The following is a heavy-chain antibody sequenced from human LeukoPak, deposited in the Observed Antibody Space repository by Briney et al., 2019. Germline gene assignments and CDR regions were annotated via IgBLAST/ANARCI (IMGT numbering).Heavy chain of an antibody. CDR1: GGPITEYY. D-gene: IGHD6-19*01. CDR2: IYHTGST. V-gene: IGHV4-59*01. J-gene: IGHJ4*02. CDR3: ARNRGSTGYYYLDS. Sequence: SETLSLTCSVSGGPITEYYWSWIRQPPGKGLEWIGYIYHTGSTNYSPSLKSRVTMSVDASRNQFSLKLVSVTAADTAVYYCARNRGSTGYYYLDSWGQGILVTVSS.